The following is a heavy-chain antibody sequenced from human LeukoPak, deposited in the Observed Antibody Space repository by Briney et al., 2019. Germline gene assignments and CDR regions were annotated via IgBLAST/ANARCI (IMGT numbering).Heavy chain of an antibody. CDR1: GFSVSRNY. D-gene: IGHD4/OR15-4a*01. V-gene: IGHV3-66*01. J-gene: IGHJ4*02. Sequence: GGSLRLSCAASGFSVSRNYMTWVRQAPGEGLEWVSLIYSGGSTSYADSVKGRFTISRDNSKNTLYLQMNSLRAEDTAVYYCATKVPGSSHFSSWGQGTLVTVSS. CDR2: IYSGGST. CDR3: ATKVPGSSHFSS.